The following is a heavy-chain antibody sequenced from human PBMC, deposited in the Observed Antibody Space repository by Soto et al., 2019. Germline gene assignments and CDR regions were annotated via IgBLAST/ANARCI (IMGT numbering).Heavy chain of an antibody. V-gene: IGHV4-4*02. CDR2: IYHSGST. CDR1: SGSISSSNW. D-gene: IGHD2-2*01. J-gene: IGHJ4*02. CDR3: ARDADCSSTSCCR. Sequence: SETLSLTCAVSSGSISSSNWWSWVRQPPGKGLEWIGEIYHSGSTNYNPSLKSRVTISVDKSKNQFSLKLSSVTAADTAVYYCARDADCSSTSCCRGGQGTLVTVSS.